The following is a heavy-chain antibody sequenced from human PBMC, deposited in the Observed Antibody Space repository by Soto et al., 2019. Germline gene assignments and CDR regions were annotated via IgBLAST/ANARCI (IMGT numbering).Heavy chain of an antibody. V-gene: IGHV1-69*13. Sequence: VASVKVSCKASGGTFSSYAISWVRQAPGQGLEWMGGIIPIFGTANYAQKFQGRVTITADESTSTAYMELSSLRSEDTAVYYRASGGIWFGEFPFFDYWGQGTLVTVSS. CDR2: IIPIFGTA. CDR1: GGTFSSYA. D-gene: IGHD3-10*01. J-gene: IGHJ4*02. CDR3: ASGGIWFGEFPFFDY.